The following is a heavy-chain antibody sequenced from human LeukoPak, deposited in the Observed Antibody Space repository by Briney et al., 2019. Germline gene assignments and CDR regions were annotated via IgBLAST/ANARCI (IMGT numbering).Heavy chain of an antibody. V-gene: IGHV1-8*01. Sequence: ASVKVSCKASGYTFTSYDIKWVRQATGQGLEWMGWMNPNSGNTGYAQKFQGRVTMTRNTSISTAYMELSSLRSEDTAVYYCARGRVTGDIYYYYGMDVWGQGTTFTVSS. CDR3: ARGRVTGDIYYYYGMDV. J-gene: IGHJ6*02. CDR1: GYTFTSYD. D-gene: IGHD7-27*01. CDR2: MNPNSGNT.